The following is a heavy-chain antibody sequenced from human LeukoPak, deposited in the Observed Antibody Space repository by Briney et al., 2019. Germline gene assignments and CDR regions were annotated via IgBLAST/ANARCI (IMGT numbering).Heavy chain of an antibody. CDR1: GYNFSNSY. D-gene: IGHD1-1*01. Sequence: GESLKISCQCSGYNFSNSYIAWVRQLPGKGLGWMRIIYPGDSGTSYSPSFQGHATFSANTSIRTGFLQWSSLKASDSAMYYCARPGKGRVRGWWYFDLWGGGTLVTVSS. V-gene: IGHV5-51*01. CDR2: IYPGDSGT. J-gene: IGHJ2*01. CDR3: ARPGKGRVRGWWYFDL.